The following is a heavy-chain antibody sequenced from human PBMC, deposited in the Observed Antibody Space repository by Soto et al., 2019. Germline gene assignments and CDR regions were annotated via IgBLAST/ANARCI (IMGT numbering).Heavy chain of an antibody. D-gene: IGHD3-22*01. CDR2: IYYSGST. V-gene: IGHV4-31*03. CDR1: GGSISSGGYY. J-gene: IGHJ5*02. Sequence: PSETLSLTCTVSGGSISSGGYYWSWIRQHPGKGLEWIGYIYYSGSTYYNPSLKSRVTISVDTSKNQFSLKLSSVTAADTAVYYCARGLKDYDSSGSPWWFDPWGQGTLVTVSS. CDR3: ARGLKDYDSSGSPWWFDP.